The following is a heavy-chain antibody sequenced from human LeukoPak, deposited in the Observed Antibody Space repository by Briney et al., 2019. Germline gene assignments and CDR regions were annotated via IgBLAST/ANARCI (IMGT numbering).Heavy chain of an antibody. CDR3: ARDYYGLGSYSLSY. J-gene: IGHJ4*02. CDR2: IWYDGSNK. D-gene: IGHD3-10*01. Sequence: GGSLRLSCAASGFTFSSYGMHWVRQAPGKGLEWVAVIWYDGSNKYYADSVKGRFTISRDNSKNTLYLQMNSLRAEDTAVYYCARDYYGLGSYSLSYWGQGTLVTVSS. V-gene: IGHV3-33*01. CDR1: GFTFSSYG.